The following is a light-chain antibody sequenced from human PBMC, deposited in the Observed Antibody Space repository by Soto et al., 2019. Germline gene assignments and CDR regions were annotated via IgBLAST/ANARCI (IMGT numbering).Light chain of an antibody. CDR2: AAS. Sequence: AIRMTQSPSSFSASTGDRVTITCRASQGISSYLAWYQQKPGKAPKLLIYAASTLQSGVPSRFRGSGSGTDFTLTISCLQSEDFANYYCQQYYSYPGAFGPGTKVDIK. CDR1: QGISSY. CDR3: QQYYSYPGA. J-gene: IGKJ3*01. V-gene: IGKV1-8*01.